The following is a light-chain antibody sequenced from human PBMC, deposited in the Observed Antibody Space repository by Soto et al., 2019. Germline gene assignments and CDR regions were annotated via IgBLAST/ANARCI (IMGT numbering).Light chain of an antibody. V-gene: IGKV3-20*01. CDR2: GAS. CDR3: QQYGTSPTWT. CDR1: ESMSNNY. Sequence: EIVLTQSPDTLSLSPGEEATLSCRTSESMSNNYLAWYQQKAGQAPRLLIYGASGRATGIPDRFSGSGSGTDFTLTISRLEPEDFAVYYCQQYGTSPTWTFGQGTNVEVK. J-gene: IGKJ1*01.